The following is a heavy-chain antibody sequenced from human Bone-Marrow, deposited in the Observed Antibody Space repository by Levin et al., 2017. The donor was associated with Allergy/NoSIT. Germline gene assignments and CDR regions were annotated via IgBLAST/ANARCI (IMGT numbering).Heavy chain of an antibody. CDR1: GIAFEDYA. V-gene: IGHV3-9*01. Sequence: SLKISCAASGIAFEDYAMHWVRQRPGQGLEWVSGINWNGASVGYAGPVRGRFTISRDNAKNSLYLEMNSLRAEDTALYYCAKDSYGDSWKGMDVWGQGTTVVVSS. CDR2: INWNGASV. D-gene: IGHD4-17*01. J-gene: IGHJ6*02. CDR3: AKDSYGDSWKGMDV.